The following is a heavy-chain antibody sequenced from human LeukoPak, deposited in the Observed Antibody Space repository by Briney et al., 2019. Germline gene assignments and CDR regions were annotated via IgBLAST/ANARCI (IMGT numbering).Heavy chain of an antibody. CDR2: ISSSGSTI. D-gene: IGHD6-13*01. CDR3: ARDTDGIAAAEAGYYYGMDV. Sequence: TGGSLRLSCAASGLTFSDYYMSWIRQAPGKGLEWVSYISSSGSTIYYADSVKGRFTISRDNAKNSLYLQMNSLRAEDTAVYYCARDTDGIAAAEAGYYYGMDVWGQGTTVTVSS. J-gene: IGHJ6*02. CDR1: GLTFSDYY. V-gene: IGHV3-11*01.